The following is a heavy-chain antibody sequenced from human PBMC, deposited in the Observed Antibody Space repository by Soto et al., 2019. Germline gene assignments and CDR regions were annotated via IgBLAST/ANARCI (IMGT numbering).Heavy chain of an antibody. V-gene: IGHV4-31*03. J-gene: IGHJ6*02. CDR1: GGSISSCAHF. CDR3: ARGRPYYGLDV. Sequence: QVQLQESGPGLVRPSQTLSLTCTVSGGSISSCAHFCTGIRQHSGKGLEWLGYIYYSGTTYYNPSPKGRVTISVDPSKNQLSLKLGSVTAAATAVYCCARGRPYYGLDVWSQGTTVIAS. CDR2: IYYSGTT.